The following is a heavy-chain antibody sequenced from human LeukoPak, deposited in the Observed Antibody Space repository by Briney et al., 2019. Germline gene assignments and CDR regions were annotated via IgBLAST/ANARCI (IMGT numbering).Heavy chain of an antibody. V-gene: IGHV4-34*01. J-gene: IGHJ6*03. Sequence: SETLSLTCAVSGGSFSGYYWSWIRQPPGKGLEWIGEINHSGSTNYNPSLKSRVTISVDTSKNQFSLKLSSVTAADTAVYYCARERRWLQFSYYYYYYMDVWGKGTTVTVSS. CDR3: ARERRWLQFSYYYYYYMDV. CDR2: INHSGST. D-gene: IGHD5-24*01. CDR1: GGSFSGYY.